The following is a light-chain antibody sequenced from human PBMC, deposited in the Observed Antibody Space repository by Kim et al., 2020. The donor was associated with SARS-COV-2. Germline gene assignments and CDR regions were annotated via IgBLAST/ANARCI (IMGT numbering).Light chain of an antibody. V-gene: IGLV1-47*01. Sequence: ELTQPPSASGTPGQRVTISCSGSSSNIGSNYVYWYQQLPGTAPKLLIYRNNQRPSGVPDRFSGSKSGTSASLAISRLRSEDEADYYCAAWDDSLSGRVFGGGTQLTVL. J-gene: IGLJ2*01. CDR2: RNN. CDR1: SSNIGSNY. CDR3: AAWDDSLSGRV.